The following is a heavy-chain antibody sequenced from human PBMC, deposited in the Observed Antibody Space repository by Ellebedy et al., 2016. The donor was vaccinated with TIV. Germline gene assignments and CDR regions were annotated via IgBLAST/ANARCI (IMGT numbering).Heavy chain of an antibody. CDR3: ARPMVRGGGDY. J-gene: IGHJ4*02. V-gene: IGHV5-51*01. D-gene: IGHD3-10*01. CDR1: GYSFTSYW. CDR2: IYPGDSDT. Sequence: GGSLRLXXKGSGYSFTSYWIGWVRQMPGKGLEWMGIIYPGDSDTRYSPSFQGQVTISADKSISTAYLQWSSLKASDTAMYYCARPMVRGGGDYWGQGTLVTVSS.